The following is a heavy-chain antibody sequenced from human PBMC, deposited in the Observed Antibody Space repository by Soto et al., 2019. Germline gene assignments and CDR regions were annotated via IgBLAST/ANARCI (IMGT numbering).Heavy chain of an antibody. J-gene: IGHJ6*02. CDR2: IFYSGNT. V-gene: IGHV4-39*01. D-gene: IGHD3-9*01. Sequence: QLQLQESGPGLGKPSETLSLTCSVSGDSISGSSYFWGWIRQPPGKGLEWIGSIFYSGNTYYNPSLLSRVTISVDTSKNQFSLKLSSVTASDTAVYYCAKHLGGFDRIYGMDVWCQGTTVTVSS. CDR1: GDSISGSSYF. CDR3: AKHLGGFDRIYGMDV.